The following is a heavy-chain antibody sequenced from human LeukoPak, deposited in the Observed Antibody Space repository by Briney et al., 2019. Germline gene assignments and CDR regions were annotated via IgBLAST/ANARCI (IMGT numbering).Heavy chain of an antibody. V-gene: IGHV4-39*07. D-gene: IGHD6-13*01. CDR2: IYYSGST. Sequence: PSETLSLTCTVSGGSISSSHYYWGWIRQPPGKGLEWIGSIYYSGSTYYNPSLKSRVTMSVDTSKNQFSLKLSSVTAADTAVYYCARESSSWYPNFDYWGQGTLVTVSS. J-gene: IGHJ4*02. CDR1: GGSISSSHYY. CDR3: ARESSSWYPNFDY.